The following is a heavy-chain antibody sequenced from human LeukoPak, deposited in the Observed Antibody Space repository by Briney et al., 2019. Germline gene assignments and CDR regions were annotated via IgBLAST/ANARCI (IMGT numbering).Heavy chain of an antibody. V-gene: IGHV4-59*01. CDR2: IYYSGST. CDR1: GGSISSYY. J-gene: IGHJ5*02. CDR3: ARGEVEFDP. Sequence: SETLPLTCTVSGGSISSYYWSCIRQPPGKGLEWIGYIYYSGSTNYNPSLKSRVTISVDTSKNQFSLKLSSVTAADTAVYYCARGEVEFDPWGQGTLVTVSS.